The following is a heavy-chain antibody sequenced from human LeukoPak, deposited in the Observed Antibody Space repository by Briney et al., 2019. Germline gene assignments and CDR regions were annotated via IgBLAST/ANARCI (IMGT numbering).Heavy chain of an antibody. CDR1: GFTSSSYW. CDR3: ASECGGDCYFSSDY. D-gene: IGHD2-21*01. CDR2: INTDGSST. V-gene: IGHV3-74*01. Sequence: GGSLRLSCAASGFTSSSYWMHWVRQAPGKGLVWVSRINTDGSSTSYADSAKGRFTISRDNAKNTLYLQMNSLRAEDTAVYYCASECGGDCYFSSDYWGQGTLVTVSS. J-gene: IGHJ4*02.